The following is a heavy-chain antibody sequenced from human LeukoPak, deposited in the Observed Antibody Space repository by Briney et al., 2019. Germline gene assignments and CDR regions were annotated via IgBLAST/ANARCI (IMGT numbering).Heavy chain of an antibody. CDR1: GYSFTTYW. D-gene: IGHD4-17*01. Sequence: GESLKISCKGSGYSFTTYWIGWVRQMPGKGLEWMGIIYPGDSDTKYSPSFQGQVTISVDKSISTAYLQWSSLKASDTAMYYCARRDPGDYLTANFDSWGQGTLVTVSS. CDR3: ARRDPGDYLTANFDS. V-gene: IGHV5-51*01. J-gene: IGHJ4*02. CDR2: IYPGDSDT.